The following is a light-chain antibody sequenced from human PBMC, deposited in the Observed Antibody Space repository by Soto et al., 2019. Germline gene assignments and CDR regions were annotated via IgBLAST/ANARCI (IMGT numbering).Light chain of an antibody. J-gene: IGKJ5*01. CDR3: QQYAESPIT. V-gene: IGKV3-20*01. CDR2: AAS. Sequence: EIVLTQSPGTLSLSPGEGTTLSCTASHLVKKNYLAWSQQKAGQAPRLLIYAASARATGIPDRFSGRGSGTDFTLTISRLEPEDVAVCDCQQYAESPITFGQEKRLEIK. CDR1: HLVKKNY.